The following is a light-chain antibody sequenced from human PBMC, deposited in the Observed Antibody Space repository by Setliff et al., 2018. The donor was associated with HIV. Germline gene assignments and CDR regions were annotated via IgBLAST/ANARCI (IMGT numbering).Light chain of an antibody. CDR3: CSYTNTPLHV. J-gene: IGLJ1*01. Sequence: QSVLAQPASVSGSPGQSITTSCTGTSSDVGGYNYVSWYQQHPGKAPKLMIYDVSHRPSGVSNRFSGSKSGNTASLTISGLQAEDEADYYCCSYTNTPLHVFGTGTKVTVL. CDR2: DVS. CDR1: SSDVGGYNY. V-gene: IGLV2-14*03.